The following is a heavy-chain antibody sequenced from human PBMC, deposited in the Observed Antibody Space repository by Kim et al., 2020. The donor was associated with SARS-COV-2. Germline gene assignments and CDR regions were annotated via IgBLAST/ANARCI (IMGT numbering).Heavy chain of an antibody. CDR3: ARARFDYYYDSSGYSFDY. D-gene: IGHD3-22*01. J-gene: IGHJ4*02. CDR2: IYYSGST. V-gene: IGHV4-59*13. CDR1: GGSISSYY. Sequence: SETLSLTCTVSGGSISSYYWSWIRQPPGKGLEWIGYIYYSGSTNYNPSLKSRVTISVDTSKNQFSLKLSSVTAADTAVYYCARARFDYYYDSSGYSFDYWGQGTLVTVSS.